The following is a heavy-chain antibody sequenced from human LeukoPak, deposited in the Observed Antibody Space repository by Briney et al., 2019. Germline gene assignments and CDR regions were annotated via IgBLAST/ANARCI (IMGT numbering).Heavy chain of an antibody. CDR1: GFIFSDYS. V-gene: IGHV3-48*04. D-gene: IGHD1-1*01. J-gene: IGHJ4*02. Sequence: PGGSLRLSCAASGFIFSDYSMNWVRQAPGKGLEWISYIGIDSGNTKYADSVKGRFTISADSARNSLYLQVNSLRVEDTAVYYCARDHNYAFDNWGQGTLVTVSS. CDR3: ARDHNYAFDN. CDR2: IGIDSGNT.